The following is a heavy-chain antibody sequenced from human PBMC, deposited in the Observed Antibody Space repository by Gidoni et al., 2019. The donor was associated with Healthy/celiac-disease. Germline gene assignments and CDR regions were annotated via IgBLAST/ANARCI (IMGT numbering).Heavy chain of an antibody. Sequence: QVQLVESGGGVVQPGRSLRLSCAASGFTFSRYGMHWVGQAPGKGLEWVAVIWYDGSNKYYADSVKGRFTISRDNSKNTLYLQMNSLRAEDTAVYYCARENRYYGSGSYVDYWGQGTLVTVSS. V-gene: IGHV3-33*01. D-gene: IGHD3-10*01. CDR2: IWYDGSNK. CDR3: ARENRYYGSGSYVDY. CDR1: GFTFSRYG. J-gene: IGHJ4*02.